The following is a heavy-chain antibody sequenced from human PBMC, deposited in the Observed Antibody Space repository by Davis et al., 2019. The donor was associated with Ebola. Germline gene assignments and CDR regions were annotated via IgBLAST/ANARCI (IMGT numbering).Heavy chain of an antibody. CDR3: AKDPAVQVTGGDY. V-gene: IGHV3-7*01. D-gene: IGHD2-21*02. J-gene: IGHJ4*02. Sequence: GESLKISCAASGFTFSSYAMSWVRQAPGKGLEWVANIKQDGSEKYYVDSVKGRFTISRDNSKNTLYLQMNSLRAEDTAVYYCAKDPAVQVTGGDYWGQGTLVTVSS. CDR2: IKQDGSEK. CDR1: GFTFSSYA.